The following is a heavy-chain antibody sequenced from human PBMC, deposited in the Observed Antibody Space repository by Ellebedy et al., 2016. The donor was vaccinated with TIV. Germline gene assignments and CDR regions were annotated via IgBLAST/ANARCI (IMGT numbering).Heavy chain of an antibody. CDR2: IFYSGNT. Sequence: MPSETLSLTCSVSGASIRRSSYYRGWIRQPPGKGPEWLGSIFYSGNTYDNPSLKSRLTMSVDTAKNQFSLKLTSVTAADTAIYYCAREARAVGGMDAFDIWGQGTMVTVSS. D-gene: IGHD1-26*01. CDR3: AREARAVGGMDAFDI. V-gene: IGHV4-39*07. J-gene: IGHJ3*02. CDR1: GASIRRSSYY.